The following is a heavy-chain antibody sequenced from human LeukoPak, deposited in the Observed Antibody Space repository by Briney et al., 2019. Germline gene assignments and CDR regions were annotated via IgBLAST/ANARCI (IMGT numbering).Heavy chain of an antibody. J-gene: IGHJ6*02. Sequence: VASVKVSCKASGYTFTSYDINWVRQATGQGLEWMGWMNPNSGNTGYARKFQGRVTMTRNTSISTAYMELSSLRSEDTAVYYCARGRDYGDNHRPAYGMDVWGQGTTVTVSS. D-gene: IGHD4-17*01. CDR1: GYTFTSYD. CDR2: MNPNSGNT. CDR3: ARGRDYGDNHRPAYGMDV. V-gene: IGHV1-8*01.